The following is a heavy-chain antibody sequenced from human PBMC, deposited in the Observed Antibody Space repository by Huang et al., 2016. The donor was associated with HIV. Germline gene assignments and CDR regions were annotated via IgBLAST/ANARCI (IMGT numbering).Heavy chain of an antibody. J-gene: IGHJ4*02. D-gene: IGHD6-19*01. V-gene: IGHV4-61*01. CDR3: AREMAARPGFDY. Sequence: QVQLQESGPGLVKPSETLSLTCTVSGGSVSSGSYYWSWIRQPPGKGLEWIGYIYDSGSTNYNPSLKSRVTISLDTSKNQFALKLSSGTAADTAVYYCAREMAARPGFDYWGQGTLVTVSS. CDR2: IYDSGST. CDR1: GGSVSSGSYY.